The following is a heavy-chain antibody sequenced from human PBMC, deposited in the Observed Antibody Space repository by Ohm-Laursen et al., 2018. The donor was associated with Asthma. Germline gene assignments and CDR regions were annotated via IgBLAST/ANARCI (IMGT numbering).Heavy chain of an antibody. Sequence: SVKVSCKALGGTLGTSVIGWVRQAPGQGLEWLGGINSVFGTSTYAQKFHDRFTITADESTSTVYMTLSSLTSEDTAVYYCARDGSFGPSVAGPDAFDIWGQGTMVTVSS. D-gene: IGHD6-19*01. J-gene: IGHJ3*02. CDR1: GGTLGTSV. CDR2: INSVFGTS. V-gene: IGHV1-69*13. CDR3: ARDGSFGPSVAGPDAFDI.